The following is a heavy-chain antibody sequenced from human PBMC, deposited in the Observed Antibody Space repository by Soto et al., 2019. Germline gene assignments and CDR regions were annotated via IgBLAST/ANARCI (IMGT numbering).Heavy chain of an antibody. V-gene: IGHV1-18*01. CDR2: ISAHNGNT. J-gene: IGHJ4*02. CDR3: ARGRYGDY. Sequence: QVHLVQSGAEVKKPGASVKVSCKGSGYAFTTYGITWVRQAPGQGLEWMGWISAHNGNTNYAQKLQGRVTVTRDTTTNPAYMGPRGLRSDDHAVDFCARGRYGDYWGQGALVTVSS. D-gene: IGHD1-1*01. CDR1: GYAFTTYG.